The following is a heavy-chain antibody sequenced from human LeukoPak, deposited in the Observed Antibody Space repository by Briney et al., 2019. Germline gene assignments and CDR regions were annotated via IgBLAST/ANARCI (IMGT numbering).Heavy chain of an antibody. Sequence: SETLSLTCTVSGGSISSYYWSWIRQPPGKGQEWIGYIYYSGSTNYNPSLKSRVTISVDTSKNQFSLKLSSVTAADTAVYYCAKQGVKGGVFDYWGQGTLVTVSS. J-gene: IGHJ4*02. D-gene: IGHD2-8*02. CDR1: GGSISSYY. CDR3: AKQGVKGGVFDY. CDR2: IYYSGST. V-gene: IGHV4-59*01.